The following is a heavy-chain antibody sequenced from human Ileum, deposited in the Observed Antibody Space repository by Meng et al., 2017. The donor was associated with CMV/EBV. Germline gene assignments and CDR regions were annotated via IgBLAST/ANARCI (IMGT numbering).Heavy chain of an antibody. V-gene: IGHV3-23*01. J-gene: IGHJ4*02. CDR1: FTFSSYG. D-gene: IGHD2-2*01. CDR2: LSGSGDST. Sequence: FTFSSYGLSWVRQAPGKGLEWVSSLSGSGDSTYYADSVKGRFTISRDNSKNTLYLQMNSLRAEDTAVYYCAKEGYCSGNTCLHALCDYWGQGTLVTVSS. CDR3: AKEGYCSGNTCLHALCDY.